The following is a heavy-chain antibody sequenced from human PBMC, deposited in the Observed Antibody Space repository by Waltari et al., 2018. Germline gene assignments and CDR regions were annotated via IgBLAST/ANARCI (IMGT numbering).Heavy chain of an antibody. CDR2: IYYIWST. J-gene: IGHJ4*02. D-gene: IGHD2-21*01. Sequence: QLQLQESGPGLVKPSETLSLTCTVSGGSISSSSYYWGCIRQPPGKGLEWIGSIYYIWSTYDNPSLKRRFTISVDTSKNQFSLRLGSVTAADTAVYYCARSYLTRKGGDSFDYWGQGTLVTVSS. CDR3: ARSYLTRKGGDSFDY. CDR1: GGSISSSSYY. V-gene: IGHV4-39*01.